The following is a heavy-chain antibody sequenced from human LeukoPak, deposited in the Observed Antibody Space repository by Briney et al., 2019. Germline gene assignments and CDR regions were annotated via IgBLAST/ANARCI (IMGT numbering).Heavy chain of an antibody. CDR1: GGSTSYYY. J-gene: IGHJ5*02. CDR2: IYYTGST. V-gene: IGHV4-59*01. Sequence: SETLSLTCTVSGGSTSYYYWTWIRQSPGKGLEWIGQIYYTGSTYYNPSLKRRVTISVDTSRNQFSLNLTSVTAADTAVYYCARGGTYNDILSFDPWGQGTLVTVSS. D-gene: IGHD3-9*01. CDR3: ARGGTYNDILSFDP.